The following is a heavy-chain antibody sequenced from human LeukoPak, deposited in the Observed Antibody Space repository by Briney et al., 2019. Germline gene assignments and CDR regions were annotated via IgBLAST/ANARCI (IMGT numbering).Heavy chain of an antibody. CDR1: GFTFSSYW. J-gene: IGHJ4*02. CDR3: ARGLLWFGELSRFDY. V-gene: IGHV3-7*01. D-gene: IGHD3-10*01. CDR2: IKQDGSEK. Sequence: GGSLRLSCAASGFTFSSYWMSWVRQAPGKGLEWVANIKQDGSEKYYVDSVKGRFTIPRDNAKNSLYLQMNSLRAEDTAVYYCARGLLWFGELSRFDYWGQGTLVTVSS.